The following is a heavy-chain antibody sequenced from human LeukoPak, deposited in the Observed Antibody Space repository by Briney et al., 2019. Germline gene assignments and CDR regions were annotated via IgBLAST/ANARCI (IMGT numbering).Heavy chain of an antibody. CDR1: GGSISRSNYY. CDR2: IYYSGHT. D-gene: IGHD3-16*01. V-gene: IGHV4-39*07. J-gene: IGHJ4*02. CDR3: ARGGVLKSVDY. Sequence: SETLSLTCTVSGGSISRSNYYWDWIRQPPGKGLEWIGSIYYSGHTYYNPSLKSRVTISVDTSKNQFSLRLSSVTAADTAVYYCARGGVLKSVDYWGQGTLVTVSS.